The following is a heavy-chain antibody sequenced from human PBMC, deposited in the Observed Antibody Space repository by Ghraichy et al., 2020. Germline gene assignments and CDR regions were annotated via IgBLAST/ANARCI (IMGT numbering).Heavy chain of an antibody. CDR3: AKVGPAAGYFDY. CDR2: ISYDGSNK. J-gene: IGHJ4*02. CDR1: GFTFSSYG. Sequence: LSLTCAASGFTFSSYGMHWVRQAPGKGLEWVAVISYDGSNKYYADSVKGRFTISRDNSKNTLYLQMNSLRAEDTAVYYCAKVGPAAGYFDYWGQGTLVTVSS. V-gene: IGHV3-30*18. D-gene: IGHD2-15*01.